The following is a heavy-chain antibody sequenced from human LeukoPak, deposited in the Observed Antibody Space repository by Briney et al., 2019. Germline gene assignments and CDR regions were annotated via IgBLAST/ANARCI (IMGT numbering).Heavy chain of an antibody. Sequence: GGSLRLSCAASGFTVSSNFMSWVRQAPGKGLEWVSVVYSGGTTYYADSVKGRFTISRDNSKNTLYLQMNSLRVEDTAMYYCARGPRSSVVVTAFFDYWGQGTLVTVSS. CDR2: VYSGGTT. CDR1: GFTVSSNF. CDR3: ARGPRSSVVVTAFFDY. J-gene: IGHJ4*02. D-gene: IGHD2-21*02. V-gene: IGHV3-53*01.